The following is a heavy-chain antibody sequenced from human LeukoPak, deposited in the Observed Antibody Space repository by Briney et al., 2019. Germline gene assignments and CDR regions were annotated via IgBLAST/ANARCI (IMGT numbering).Heavy chain of an antibody. CDR2: ISSSSAAI. D-gene: IGHD6-6*01. CDR1: GFPFSSYW. Sequence: GGSLSLSCAASGFPFSSYWMNWVRPAPGKGLEWVSYISSSSAAIYYADSVKGRFTISRDNAKSSLYLQMNSLRAEDTALYYCAREYSSSSGRAFDIWGQGTMVTVSS. CDR3: AREYSSSSGRAFDI. V-gene: IGHV3-48*01. J-gene: IGHJ3*02.